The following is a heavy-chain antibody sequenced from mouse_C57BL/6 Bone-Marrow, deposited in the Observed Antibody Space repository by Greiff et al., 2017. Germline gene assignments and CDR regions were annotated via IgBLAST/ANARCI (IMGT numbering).Heavy chain of an antibody. V-gene: IGHV1-19*01. D-gene: IGHD1-1*01. CDR1: GYTFTDYY. Sequence: EVQLKESGPVLVKPGASVKMSCKASGYTFTDYYMNWVKQSHGKSLEWIGVINPYNGGTSYNQKFKGKATLTVDTSSSTAYMELNSLTSEDSAVYYCASDARLYGSSYSFDYWGQGTTLTVSS. J-gene: IGHJ2*01. CDR3: ASDARLYGSSYSFDY. CDR2: INPYNGGT.